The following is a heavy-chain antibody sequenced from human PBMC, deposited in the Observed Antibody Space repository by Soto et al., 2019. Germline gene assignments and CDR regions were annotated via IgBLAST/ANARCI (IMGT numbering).Heavy chain of an antibody. Sequence: SGPTLVNPTQTLTLTCTFSGFSLSTYGVGVGWIRQPPGKALEWLAIIYWDDDTRFSPSLSSRLAITKDTSKSQVVLTMTHMDPVDTATYYCAHRPGFSMAFDYWGPGSLVTVSS. D-gene: IGHD3-10*01. J-gene: IGHJ4*02. CDR3: AHRPGFSMAFDY. CDR1: GFSLSTYGVG. CDR2: IYWDDDT. V-gene: IGHV2-5*02.